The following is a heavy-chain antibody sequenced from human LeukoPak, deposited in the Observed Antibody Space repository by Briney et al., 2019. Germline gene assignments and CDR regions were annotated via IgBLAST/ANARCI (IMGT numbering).Heavy chain of an antibody. J-gene: IGHJ4*02. CDR2: IIPIFGTA. V-gene: IGHV1-69*06. CDR1: GGTFSSYA. D-gene: IGHD6-19*01. Sequence: SVKVSCKASGGTFSSYAISWVRQAPGQGLEWMGGIIPIFGTANYAQKFQGRVTITADKSTSTAYMELSSLRSEDTAVYYCAREGYSSGWFDYWGQGTLVTVS. CDR3: AREGYSSGWFDY.